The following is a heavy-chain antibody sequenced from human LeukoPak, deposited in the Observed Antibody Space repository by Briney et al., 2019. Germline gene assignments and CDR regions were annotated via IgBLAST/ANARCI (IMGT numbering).Heavy chain of an antibody. J-gene: IGHJ5*02. Sequence: SETLSLTCTVSDGSINNYYWNWIRQPPGKGLEWIGYIYYSGSTNYNPPLRSRVTMSVDTSKNQFSLKLSSVTAADTAVYYCARSTSWTYNYFDPWGLGTQVTVSS. CDR1: DGSINNYY. CDR3: ARSTSWTYNYFDP. CDR2: IYYSGST. D-gene: IGHD2-2*01. V-gene: IGHV4-59*01.